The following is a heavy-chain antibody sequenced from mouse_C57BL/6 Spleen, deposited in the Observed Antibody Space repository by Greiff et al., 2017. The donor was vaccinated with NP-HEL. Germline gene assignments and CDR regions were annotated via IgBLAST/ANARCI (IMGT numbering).Heavy chain of an antibody. CDR1: GFTFSDYY. V-gene: IGHV5-16*01. J-gene: IGHJ1*03. D-gene: IGHD1-1*01. CDR3: ARGYYYGSSYFDV. Sequence: EVKLMESEGGLVQPGSSMKLSCTASGFTFSDYYMAWVRQVPEKGLEWVANINYDGSSTYYLDSLKSRFIISRDNAKNILYLQMSSLKSEDTATYYCARGYYYGSSYFDVWGTGTTVTVSS. CDR2: INYDGSST.